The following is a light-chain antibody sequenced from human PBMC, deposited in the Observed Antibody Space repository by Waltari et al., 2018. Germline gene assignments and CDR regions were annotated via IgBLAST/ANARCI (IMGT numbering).Light chain of an antibody. CDR3: QQYKKWPPLT. J-gene: IGKJ4*01. CDR2: DVS. Sequence: EVVMTQSPVTLSVSPGETATPFCRASQSVGTDLAWYQQRPGQAPRLLIYDVSTRATAIPDRFRGSGSATEFTLTISSLESEDFAVYYCQQYKKWPPLTFGGGTKVDIK. CDR1: QSVGTD. V-gene: IGKV3-15*01.